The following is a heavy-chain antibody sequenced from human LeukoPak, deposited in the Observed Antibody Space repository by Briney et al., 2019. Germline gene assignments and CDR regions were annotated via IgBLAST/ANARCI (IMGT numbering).Heavy chain of an antibody. V-gene: IGHV4-59*12. J-gene: IGHJ4*02. CDR2: IYYSGSS. CDR3: ASRLGGGYSYGYNF. CDR1: GGYISSYY. D-gene: IGHD5-18*01. Sequence: KPSETLSLTCTVSGGYISSYYWSWIRQPPGKGLEWIGYIYYSGSSNYNPSLKSRVTISVDTSKNQFSLKLSSVTAADTAVYYCASRLGGGYSYGYNFWGQGTLVTVSS.